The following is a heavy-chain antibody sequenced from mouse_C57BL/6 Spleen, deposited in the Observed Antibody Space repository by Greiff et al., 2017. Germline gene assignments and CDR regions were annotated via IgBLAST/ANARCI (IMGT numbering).Heavy chain of an antibody. CDR1: GYTFTSYW. V-gene: IGHV1-72*01. J-gene: IGHJ2*01. CDR2: IDPNSGGT. CDR3: ARDYYGSSYYCDY. Sequence: QVQLKQPGAELVKPGASVKLSCKASGYTFTSYWMHWVKQRPGRGLEWIGRIDPNSGGTKYNEKFKSKATLTVDKPSSTAYMQLSSLTSEDSAVYYCARDYYGSSYYCDYWGQGTTLTVSS. D-gene: IGHD1-1*01.